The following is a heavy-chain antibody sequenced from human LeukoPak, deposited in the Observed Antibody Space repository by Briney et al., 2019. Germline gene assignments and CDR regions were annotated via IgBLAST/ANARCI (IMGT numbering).Heavy chain of an antibody. J-gene: IGHJ4*02. CDR2: MNEDGSTT. CDR1: GFTFSSYW. V-gene: IGHV3-74*01. CDR3: ARGGVNPVDH. Sequence: GGSLRLSCAASGFTFSSYWMHWVRQAPGKGLGWVSDMNEDGSTTRYADSVKGRFTISRDNAKNTLYLQMNNLRAEDTAMYFCARGGVNPVDHWGQGTLVTVSS. D-gene: IGHD1-14*01.